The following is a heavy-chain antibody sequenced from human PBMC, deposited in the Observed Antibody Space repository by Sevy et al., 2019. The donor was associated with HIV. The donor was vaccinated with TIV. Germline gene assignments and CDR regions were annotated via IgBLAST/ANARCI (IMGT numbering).Heavy chain of an antibody. CDR3: TRVRGDFWIYYGMDV. CDR2: IRSKAYGGTT. CDR1: GFTFGDYA. D-gene: IGHD3-3*01. V-gene: IGHV3-49*03. Sequence: GGSLRLSCTASGFTFGDYAMSWFRQAPGKGLEWVGFIRSKAYGGTTEYAASVKGRFTISRDDSKSIAYLQMNSLKTEDTAVYYCTRVRGDFWIYYGMDVWGQGTTVTVSS. J-gene: IGHJ6*02.